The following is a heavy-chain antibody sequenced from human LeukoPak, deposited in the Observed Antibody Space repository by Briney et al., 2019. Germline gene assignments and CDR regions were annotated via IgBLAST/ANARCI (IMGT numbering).Heavy chain of an antibody. Sequence: GGSLRLSCAASGFTFDDYGMSWVRQAPGKGLEWVSGINWNGGSTGYADSVKGRFTISRDNAKNSLYLQMNSLRAEDTALYYCARVRGGSYYKNAFDIWGQGTMVAVSS. CDR1: GFTFDDYG. CDR3: ARVRGGSYYKNAFDI. CDR2: INWNGGST. J-gene: IGHJ3*02. V-gene: IGHV3-20*04. D-gene: IGHD1-26*01.